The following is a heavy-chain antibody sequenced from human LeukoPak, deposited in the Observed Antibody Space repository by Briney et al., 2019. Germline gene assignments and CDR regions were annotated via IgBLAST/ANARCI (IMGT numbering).Heavy chain of an antibody. Sequence: SETLSLTCTVSGGSISSSSYYWGWIRQPPGKGLEWIGSMYYHGSTYYNPSLKSRVNISVDMSKNQFSLKLSSVTAADTAVYYCASVGHYYYYMDVWGKGTTVTISS. CDR3: ASVGHYYYYMDV. V-gene: IGHV4-39*01. D-gene: IGHD3-16*01. CDR2: MYYHGST. CDR1: GGSISSSSYY. J-gene: IGHJ6*03.